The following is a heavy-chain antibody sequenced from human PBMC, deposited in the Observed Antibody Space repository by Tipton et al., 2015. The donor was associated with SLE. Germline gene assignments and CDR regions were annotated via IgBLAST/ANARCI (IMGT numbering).Heavy chain of an antibody. CDR2: INHSGST. CDR3: ARLVTKRAWFDP. Sequence: TLSLTCAVYAGSISGYYWSWIRQPPGKGLEWIGEINHSGSTNYNPSLKSRVTISVDTSKNQFSLNLSSVTAADTAVYYCARLVTKRAWFDPWGQGTLVTVSS. D-gene: IGHD6-13*01. CDR1: AGSISGYY. J-gene: IGHJ5*02. V-gene: IGHV4-34*01.